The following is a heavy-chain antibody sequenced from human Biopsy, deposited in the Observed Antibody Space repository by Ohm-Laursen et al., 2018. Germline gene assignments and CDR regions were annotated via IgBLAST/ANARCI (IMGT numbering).Heavy chain of an antibody. Sequence: GSLRLSCAASGFTFNNYGMQWVRQAPGKGLEWVSFITNTGRTVYADSVKGRFTISRDNADNSLHLQMKSLRAEDTAVYYCARELGNGMDVWGQGTPVTVSS. J-gene: IGHJ6*02. CDR2: ITNTGRTV. CDR3: ARELGNGMDV. CDR1: GFTFNNYG. V-gene: IGHV3-48*04.